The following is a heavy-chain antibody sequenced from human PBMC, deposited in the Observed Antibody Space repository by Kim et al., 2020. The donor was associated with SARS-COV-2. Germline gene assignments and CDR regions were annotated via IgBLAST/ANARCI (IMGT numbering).Heavy chain of an antibody. CDR3: ARSIAAAGKRIGNWFDP. CDR2: IYYSGST. Sequence: SETLSLTCTVSGGSISSSSYYWGWIRQPPGKGLEWIGSIYYSGSTYYNPSLKSRVTISVDTSKNQFSLKLSSVTAADTAVYYCARSIAAAGKRIGNWFDPWGQGTLVTVSS. V-gene: IGHV4-39*01. D-gene: IGHD6-13*01. CDR1: GGSISSSSYY. J-gene: IGHJ5*02.